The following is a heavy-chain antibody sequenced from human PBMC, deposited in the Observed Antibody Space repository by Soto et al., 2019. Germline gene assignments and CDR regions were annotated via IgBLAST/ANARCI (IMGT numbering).Heavy chain of an antibody. J-gene: IGHJ6*02. CDR2: ISACNGNT. CDR3: ARDIFGDDFWSGYPSSYYYYYGMDV. V-gene: IGHV1-18*01. CDR1: GYTFTSYG. Sequence: ASVKVSCKASGYTFTSYGISWVRQAPGQGLEWMGWISACNGNTNYAQKLQGRVTMTTDTSTSTAYMELRSLRSDDTAVYYCARDIFGDDFWSGYPSSYYYYYGMDVWGQGTTVTASS. D-gene: IGHD3-3*01.